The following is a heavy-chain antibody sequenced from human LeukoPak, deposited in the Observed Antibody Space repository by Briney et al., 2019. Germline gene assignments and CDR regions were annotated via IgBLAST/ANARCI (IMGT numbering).Heavy chain of an antibody. CDR1: GYTFTSYG. Sequence: GASVEVSCKASGYTFTSYGISWVRQAPGQGLEWMGWISGYNGNTNYAQKLQGRVTMTTDTSTNTAYMELRSLRSDDTAVYYCARDTFWTVVGLSAVDYWGQGTLVTVSS. J-gene: IGHJ4*02. CDR2: ISGYNGNT. V-gene: IGHV1-18*01. D-gene: IGHD1-1*01. CDR3: ARDTFWTVVGLSAVDY.